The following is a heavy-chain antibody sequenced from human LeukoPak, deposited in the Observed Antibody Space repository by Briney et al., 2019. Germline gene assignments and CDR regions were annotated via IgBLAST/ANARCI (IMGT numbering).Heavy chain of an antibody. J-gene: IGHJ4*02. D-gene: IGHD6-19*01. CDR2: VSAENGNT. Sequence: ASVKVSCKASGYTFINYGITWVRQAPGQGLEWMGCVSAENGNTKYAQKLQGTVTMTTDTSTSAANMERRGLRYDDTAVYNCVRVVYDTGWSYYDYWAQGTLVSVPS. V-gene: IGHV1-18*01. CDR1: GYTFINYG. CDR3: VRVVYDTGWSYYDY.